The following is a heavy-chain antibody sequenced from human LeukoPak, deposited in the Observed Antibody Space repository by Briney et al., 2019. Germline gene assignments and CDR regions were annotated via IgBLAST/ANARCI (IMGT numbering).Heavy chain of an antibody. CDR2: ISSGGSTI. Sequence: GGSLRLSCAASGFTFSSYEMNWVRQAPGKGLEWVSYISSGGSTIYYADCVKGRFTISRDNAKNSLYLQMNSLRAEDTAVYYCARDWFHAIDYWGQGTLVTVSS. J-gene: IGHJ4*02. CDR1: GFTFSSYE. D-gene: IGHD2/OR15-2a*01. V-gene: IGHV3-48*03. CDR3: ARDWFHAIDY.